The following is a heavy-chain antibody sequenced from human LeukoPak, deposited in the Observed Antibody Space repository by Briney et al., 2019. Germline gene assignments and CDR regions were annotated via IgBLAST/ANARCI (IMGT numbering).Heavy chain of an antibody. D-gene: IGHD2-15*01. CDR3: ARDRGKWSDAFDI. CDR2: INPNSGGT. Sequence: PRASVKVSCKASGYTFTGYYMHWVRQAPGQGLEWMGWINPNSGGTNYAQKFQGRVTMTRDTSISTAYMELSRLRSDDTAVYYCARDRGKWSDAFDIWGQGTMVTVSS. CDR1: GYTFTGYY. J-gene: IGHJ3*02. V-gene: IGHV1-2*02.